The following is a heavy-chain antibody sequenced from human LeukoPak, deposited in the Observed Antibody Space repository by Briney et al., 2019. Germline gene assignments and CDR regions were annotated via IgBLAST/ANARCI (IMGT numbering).Heavy chain of an antibody. D-gene: IGHD1-26*01. CDR3: AKVYIVGATYDAFDI. V-gene: IGHV3-23*01. CDR1: GFTFSSYA. J-gene: IGHJ3*02. CDR2: ISGSGGST. Sequence: PWGSLRLSCAASGFTFSSYAMSWVRQAPGKGLEWVSVISGSGGSTYYADSVKGRFTVSRDNSKNTLYLQMNSLRAEDTAVYYCAKVYIVGATYDAFDIWGQGTMVTVSS.